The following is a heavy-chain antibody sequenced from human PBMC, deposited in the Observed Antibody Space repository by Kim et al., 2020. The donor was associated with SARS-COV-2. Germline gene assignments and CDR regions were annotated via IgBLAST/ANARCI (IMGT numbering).Heavy chain of an antibody. CDR2: INPNSGGT. J-gene: IGHJ3*02. Sequence: ASVKVSCKASGYTFTGYYMHWVRQAPGQGLEWMGWINPNSGGTNYAQKFQGRVTMTRDTSISTAYMELSRLRSDDTAVYYCAREQGSGWYGGAFDIWGQGTMVTVSS. CDR3: AREQGSGWYGGAFDI. CDR1: GYTFTGYY. D-gene: IGHD6-19*01. V-gene: IGHV1-2*02.